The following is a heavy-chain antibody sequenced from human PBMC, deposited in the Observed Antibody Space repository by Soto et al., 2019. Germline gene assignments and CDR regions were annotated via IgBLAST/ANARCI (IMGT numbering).Heavy chain of an antibody. D-gene: IGHD4-4*01. V-gene: IGHV4-39*01. CDR3: ARLKDYSNYWFDP. J-gene: IGHJ5*02. Sequence: SETLSLTCTVSGGSISSSSYYWGWIRQPPGKGLEWIGSIYYSGSTYYNPSLKSRVTISVDTSKNQFSLKLSSVTAADTAVYYCARLKDYSNYWFDPWGQGTLVTVSS. CDR2: IYYSGST. CDR1: GGSISSSSYY.